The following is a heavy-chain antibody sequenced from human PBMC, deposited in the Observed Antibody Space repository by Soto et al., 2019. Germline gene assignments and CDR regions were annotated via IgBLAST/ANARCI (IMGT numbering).Heavy chain of an antibody. CDR3: ARDKALGYNSGWYSAFDI. J-gene: IGHJ3*02. CDR1: GFTFSSYA. Sequence: EVQLVESGGGLVQPGGSLRLSCAASGFTFSSYAMHWVRQAPGKGLEYVSVISSNGGTTSYANSVKGKFTVYRDNSKNTLYLQMGSLRADDMAVYYCARDKALGYNSGWYSAFDIWGQGTMVTVSS. V-gene: IGHV3-64*01. D-gene: IGHD6-19*01. CDR2: ISSNGGTT.